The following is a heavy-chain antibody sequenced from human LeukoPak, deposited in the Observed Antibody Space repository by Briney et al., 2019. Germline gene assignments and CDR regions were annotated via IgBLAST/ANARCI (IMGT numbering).Heavy chain of an antibody. CDR3: ARGPARFLEWLSPVGMDV. J-gene: IGHJ6*04. V-gene: IGHV1-69*01. CDR1: GGTFSSYA. CDR2: IIPIFGTA. Sequence: GSSVKVSCKASGGTFSSYAISWVRQAPGQGLEWMGGIIPIFGTANYAQKFQGRVTITADESTSTAYMELSSLRSEDTAVYYCARGPARFLEWLSPVGMDVWGKGTTVTVSS. D-gene: IGHD3-3*01.